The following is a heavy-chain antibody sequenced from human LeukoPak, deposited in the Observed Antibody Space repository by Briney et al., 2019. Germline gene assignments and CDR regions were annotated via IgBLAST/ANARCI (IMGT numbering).Heavy chain of an antibody. CDR1: GFTFSSYE. V-gene: IGHV3-48*03. Sequence: GGSLRLSCAASGFTFSSYEMNWVRQAPGKGLEWVSYISSSGSTIYYADSVKGRFTISRDNAKNSLYLQMNSLRAEDTAVYYCARAGGRSWFDPWGQGTLVTVSS. CDR2: ISSSGSTI. J-gene: IGHJ5*02. CDR3: ARAGGRSWFDP.